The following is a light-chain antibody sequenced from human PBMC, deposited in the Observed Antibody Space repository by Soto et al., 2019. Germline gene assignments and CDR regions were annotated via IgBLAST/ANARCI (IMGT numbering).Light chain of an antibody. CDR2: KAS. Sequence: DIPMTQSPSTLSASVGDRVTITCRASQSISSWLAWYQQKPVKAPKLLIYKASSLESGVARRFSCSGSGTEFSLTISSMQPHDFATYYCQQYNSYSRTFGQGTKVYI. J-gene: IGKJ1*01. V-gene: IGKV1-5*03. CDR3: QQYNSYSRT. CDR1: QSISSW.